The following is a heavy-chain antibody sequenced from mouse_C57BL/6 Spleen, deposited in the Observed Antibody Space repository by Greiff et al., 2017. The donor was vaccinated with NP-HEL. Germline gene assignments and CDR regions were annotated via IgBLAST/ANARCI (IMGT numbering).Heavy chain of an antibody. CDR2: ISSGSSTI. J-gene: IGHJ2*01. V-gene: IGHV5-17*01. CDR3: VRAYYSNPYYFDY. Sequence: EVQLVESGGGLVKPGGSLKPSCAASGFTFSDYGMHWVRQAPEKGLEWVAYISSGSSTIYYADTVKGRFTISRDNAKNTLFLQMTSLRSEDTAMYYCVRAYYSNPYYFDYWGQGTTLTVSS. CDR1: GFTFSDYG. D-gene: IGHD2-5*01.